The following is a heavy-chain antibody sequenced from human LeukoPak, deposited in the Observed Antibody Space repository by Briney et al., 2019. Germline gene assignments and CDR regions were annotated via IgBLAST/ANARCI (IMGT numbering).Heavy chain of an antibody. Sequence: ASVKVSCKASGYTFTSYYMHWVRQAPGQGLEWMGVINPSGGSTSYAQKFQGRVTMTRDTSTSTVYMELSSLRSEDTAVYYCARDQERSGWYGWFDPWGQGTLVTVPS. V-gene: IGHV1-46*01. CDR1: GYTFTSYY. CDR3: ARDQERSGWYGWFDP. D-gene: IGHD6-19*01. CDR2: INPSGGST. J-gene: IGHJ5*02.